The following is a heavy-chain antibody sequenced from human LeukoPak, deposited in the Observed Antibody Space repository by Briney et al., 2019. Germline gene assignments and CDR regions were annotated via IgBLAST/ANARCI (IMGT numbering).Heavy chain of an antibody. D-gene: IGHD2/OR15-2a*01. CDR3: ARGATSLSYFDS. Sequence: SETLSLTCTVSGGSISSGDYYWSWIRQPPGKGLEWIGYIYYSGSTSYNPSLKSRLTISVDTSKNQFSLKLSSVTAADTAVYYCARGATSLSYFDSRGQGTLVTVSS. V-gene: IGHV4-30-4*02. CDR1: GGSISSGDYY. CDR2: IYYSGST. J-gene: IGHJ4*02.